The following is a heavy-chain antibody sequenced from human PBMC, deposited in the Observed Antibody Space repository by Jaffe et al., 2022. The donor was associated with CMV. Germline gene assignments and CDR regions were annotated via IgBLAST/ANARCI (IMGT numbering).Heavy chain of an antibody. D-gene: IGHD3-22*01. CDR3: ARDGGSGWFFYYYYDSSGPKGFFDY. V-gene: IGHV1-46*01. CDR2: INPSGGST. J-gene: IGHJ4*02. CDR1: GYTFTSYY. Sequence: QVQLVQSGAEVKKPGASVKVSCKASGYTFTSYYMHWVRQAPGQGLEWMGIINPSGGSTSYAQKFQGRVTMTRDTSTSTVYMELSSLRSEDTAVYYCARDGGSGWFFYYYYDSSGPKGFFDYWGQGTLVTVSS.